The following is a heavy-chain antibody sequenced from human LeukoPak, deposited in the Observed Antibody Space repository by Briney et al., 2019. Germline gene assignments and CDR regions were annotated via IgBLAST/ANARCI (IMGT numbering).Heavy chain of an antibody. CDR1: GFTFSSYE. V-gene: IGHV3-48*03. CDR3: ARERNWYFDL. Sequence: GGSLRLSCAASGFTFSSYEMKWVRQAPGKGLEWISYISSSGSTIYYADSVKGRFTISRDNAKNSLYLQMNSLRAEDTAVYYCARERNWYFDLWGRGTLVTVSS. J-gene: IGHJ2*01. CDR2: ISSSGSTI.